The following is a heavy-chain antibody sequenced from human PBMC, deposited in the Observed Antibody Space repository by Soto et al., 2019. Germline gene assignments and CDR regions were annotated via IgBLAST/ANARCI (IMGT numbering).Heavy chain of an antibody. CDR2: IYYSGST. Sequence: SETLSLTCTVSGGSISSYYWSWIRQPPGKGLEWIGYIYYSGSTNYNPSLKSRVTISVDTSKNQFSLKLSSVTAADTAVYYCARDRAIAARPYYYYYGMDVWGQGTTVTVSS. J-gene: IGHJ6*02. CDR3: ARDRAIAARPYYYYYGMDV. D-gene: IGHD6-6*01. CDR1: GGSISSYY. V-gene: IGHV4-59*01.